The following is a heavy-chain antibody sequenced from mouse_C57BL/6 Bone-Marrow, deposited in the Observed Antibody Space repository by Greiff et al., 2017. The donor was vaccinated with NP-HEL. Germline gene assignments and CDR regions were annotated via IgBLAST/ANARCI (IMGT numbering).Heavy chain of an antibody. CDR3: ERYLDY. CDR1: GYTFTSYW. CDR2: IHPNSGST. J-gene: IGHJ4*01. V-gene: IGHV1-64*01. Sequence: QVQLQQPGAELVKPGASVKLSCKASGYTFTSYWMHWVKQRPGQGLEWIGMIHPNSGSTKYNEKFKSKATLTADKSSSTAYMQISSLTSEDSAVYYCERYLDYWGQGTSVTVSS.